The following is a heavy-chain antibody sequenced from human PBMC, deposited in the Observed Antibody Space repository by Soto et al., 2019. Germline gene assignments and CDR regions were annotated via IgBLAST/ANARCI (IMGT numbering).Heavy chain of an antibody. CDR3: ARVAGIAAAGTGFDY. CDR2: SIPIFGTA. Sequence: SVKGSCKASGVTFSSYAISWVRQAPGQGLEWMGGSIPIFGTANYAQKFQGRVTITADKSTSTAYMEMSSLRSEDTAVYYCARVAGIAAAGTGFDYWGQGTLVTVSS. J-gene: IGHJ4*02. V-gene: IGHV1-69*06. CDR1: GVTFSSYA. D-gene: IGHD6-13*01.